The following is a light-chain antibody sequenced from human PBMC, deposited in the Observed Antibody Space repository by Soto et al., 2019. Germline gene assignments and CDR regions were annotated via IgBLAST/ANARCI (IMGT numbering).Light chain of an antibody. CDR3: QQRSIWPWT. CDR2: DAS. V-gene: IGKV3-11*01. Sequence: EIVSTQSPATLSLSPGERATLSCWASQSVSNYFVWYQQKPGQAPRLLIYDASKRATGIPARFSGSGSGTDFTLTISSLEPEDFAVYYCQQRSIWPWTFGQGTKVDIK. CDR1: QSVSNY. J-gene: IGKJ1*01.